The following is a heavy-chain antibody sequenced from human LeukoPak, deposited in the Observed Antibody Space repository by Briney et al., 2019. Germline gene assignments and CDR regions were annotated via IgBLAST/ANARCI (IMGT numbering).Heavy chain of an antibody. D-gene: IGHD6-19*01. CDR1: GFIFSNYE. Sequence: GGSLRLSCAASGFIFSNYEINWVRYAPGKRLEWVSYISSSGSTISHADSVKGRFTISRDNAKNSLYLQMNSLRVEDTAVYYCARGGDTGWYTNFDSWGQGTLVTVSS. V-gene: IGHV3-48*03. CDR2: ISSSGSTI. J-gene: IGHJ4*02. CDR3: ARGGDTGWYTNFDS.